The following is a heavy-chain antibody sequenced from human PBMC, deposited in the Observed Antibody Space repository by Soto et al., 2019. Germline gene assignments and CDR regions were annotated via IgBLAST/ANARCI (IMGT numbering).Heavy chain of an antibody. CDR2: ISPNSGSA. J-gene: IGHJ4*02. Sequence: SVKVSCKVSGYLFTAYYIHWVRQAPGQGLEWVGWISPNSGSAKSAQSLQGRATLTRDTTISTAYMELTGLRSDHTAVYYCARFQWPNFDLWGQGTPVTVSS. D-gene: IGHD6-19*01. CDR1: GYLFTAYY. V-gene: IGHV1-2*02. CDR3: ARFQWPNFDL.